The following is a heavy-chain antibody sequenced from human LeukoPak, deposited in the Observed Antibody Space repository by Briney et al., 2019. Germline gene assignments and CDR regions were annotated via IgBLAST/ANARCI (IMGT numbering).Heavy chain of an antibody. J-gene: IGHJ4*02. CDR2: IYHRGSI. Sequence: SQTLSLTCAVSGGSISSGGFSWSWIRQPPGKGLEWIGYIYHRGSIYYNPSLKSRVTISVDRSKNQFSLKLSSVTAADTAIYYCARGNGDPPFFDCWGQGTLVTVSS. CDR1: GGSISSGGFS. CDR3: ARGNGDPPFFDC. D-gene: IGHD4-17*01. V-gene: IGHV4-30-2*01.